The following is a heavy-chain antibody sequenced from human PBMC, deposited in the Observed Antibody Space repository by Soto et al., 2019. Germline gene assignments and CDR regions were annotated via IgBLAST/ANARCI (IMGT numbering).Heavy chain of an antibody. CDR2: IWYDGSNK. Sequence: LRLSCAASGFTFSSYGMHWVRQAPGKGLEWVAVIWYDGSNKYYAESVKGRFTISRVNSKNTLYLQMNNLRAEDTAVYYCARDSHVGSGWQLTADYWGQGTLVTVS. D-gene: IGHD6-19*01. CDR3: ARDSHVGSGWQLTADY. V-gene: IGHV3-33*01. CDR1: GFTFSSYG. J-gene: IGHJ4*02.